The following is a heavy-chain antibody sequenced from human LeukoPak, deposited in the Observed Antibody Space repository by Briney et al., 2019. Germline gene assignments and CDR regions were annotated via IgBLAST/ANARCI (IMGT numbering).Heavy chain of an antibody. CDR2: IKSKSDRGTT. V-gene: IGHV3-15*01. D-gene: IGHD6-19*01. CDR1: GFTVINAW. CDR3: ATEYRDSSGWYGAFDI. J-gene: IGHJ3*02. Sequence: GGSLRLSCAASGFTVINAWMSWVRQAPGRGLEWVGRIKSKSDRGTTDYAAPVKGRFTISRDDSKNTLYLQMDSLQTDDTAVYYCATEYRDSSGWYGAFDIWAKGQWSPSLQ.